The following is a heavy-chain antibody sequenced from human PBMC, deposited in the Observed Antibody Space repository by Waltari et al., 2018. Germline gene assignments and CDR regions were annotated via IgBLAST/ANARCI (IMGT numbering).Heavy chain of an antibody. CDR2: IYYSGST. CDR3: ARGGSYYYFDY. CDR1: GGSISSYY. J-gene: IGHJ4*02. V-gene: IGHV4-59*01. Sequence: QVQLQESGPGLVKPSETLSLTCPVSGGSISSYYWSWIRQPPGKGLEWIGYIYYSGSTNYNPSLKSRVTISVDTSKNQFSLKLSSVTAADTAVYYCARGGSYYYFDYWGQGTLVTVSS. D-gene: IGHD1-26*01.